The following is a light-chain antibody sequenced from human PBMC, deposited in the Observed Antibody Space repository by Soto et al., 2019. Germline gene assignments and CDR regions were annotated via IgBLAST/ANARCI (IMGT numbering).Light chain of an antibody. V-gene: IGKV1-27*01. CDR2: EAS. CDR1: QDISGH. J-gene: IGKJ1*01. Sequence: DIEVTQSPSSLSASVGDRATITCRASQDISGHLAWYQQKPGKVPKLLIYEASTLPSRIPSRFSASGSGTDFTLTISSLQPEDVATYYCQKYNGTPRTFGQGTKVELK. CDR3: QKYNGTPRT.